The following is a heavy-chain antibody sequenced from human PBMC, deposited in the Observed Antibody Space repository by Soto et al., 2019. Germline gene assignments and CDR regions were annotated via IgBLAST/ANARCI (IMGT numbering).Heavy chain of an antibody. CDR3: VRQGIRRLHGVVDV. CDR2: VYDNGDS. CDR1: GGSIDGYN. Sequence: QVQLQESGPGLVKPSETLSLTCTVSGGSIDGYNCAWIRQTPGKALEWVGYVYDNGDSDYNPSLTSRVTLSMNTSKSQCSPQLRSVTAADTAVDYSVRQGIRRLHGVVDVWGRGTTVTVSS. V-gene: IGHV4-59*08. J-gene: IGHJ6*01. D-gene: IGHD6-25*01.